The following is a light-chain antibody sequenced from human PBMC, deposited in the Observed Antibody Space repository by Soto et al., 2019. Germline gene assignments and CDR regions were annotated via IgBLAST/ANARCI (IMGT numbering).Light chain of an antibody. Sequence: EIALTQSPGTLSLSPGERATLSCRASQSVSSSYLAWYQQKPGQAPRLLIYGASSRATGIPDRFSGSGSGTDFTLTISRLEPEDFAVYYCQQYGSSLVTFGGGTKVEIK. CDR1: QSVSSSY. CDR3: QQYGSSLVT. V-gene: IGKV3-20*01. CDR2: GAS. J-gene: IGKJ4*01.